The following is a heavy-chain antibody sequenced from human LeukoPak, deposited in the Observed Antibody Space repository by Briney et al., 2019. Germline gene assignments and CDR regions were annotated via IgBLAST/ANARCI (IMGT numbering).Heavy chain of an antibody. CDR2: IYTSGST. CDR3: ARSWGSSSGIDN. Sequence: SETLSLTCTVSGGSISSYYWSWIRQPPGKGLEWIGYIYTSGSTNYNPSLKSRVTISVDTSKNQFSLKLSSVTAADTAVFYCARSWGSSSGIDNWGQGTLVTVSS. J-gene: IGHJ4*02. CDR1: GGSISSYY. D-gene: IGHD6-13*01. V-gene: IGHV4-4*09.